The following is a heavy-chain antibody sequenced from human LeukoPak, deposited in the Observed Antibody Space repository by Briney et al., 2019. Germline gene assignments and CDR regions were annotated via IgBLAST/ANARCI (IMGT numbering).Heavy chain of an antibody. D-gene: IGHD1-26*01. Sequence: GGSLRLSCAASGFTFSSYWMTWVRQAPGKRLEWVAHINQDGSETYSVHSVKGRFTISRDNAENSMYLQMNSLRAEDTAVYYCARDLVDSGSPSPPSFWGQGTLVTVSS. CDR3: ARDLVDSGSPSPPSF. CDR1: GFTFSSYW. V-gene: IGHV3-7*01. J-gene: IGHJ4*02. CDR2: INQDGSET.